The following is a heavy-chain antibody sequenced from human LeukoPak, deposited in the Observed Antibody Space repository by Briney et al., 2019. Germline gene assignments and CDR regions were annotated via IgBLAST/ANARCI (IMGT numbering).Heavy chain of an antibody. J-gene: IGHJ4*02. D-gene: IGHD3-3*01. CDR2: IKQDGSEK. CDR1: GFTFSSYW. Sequence: GGSLRLSCAASGFTFSSYWMSWVRQAPGKGLEWVANIKQDGSEKYYVDSVKGRFTISRDNAKNSLYLQMNSLRAEDTAVYYCGRDERFLEWLGFDYWGQGTLVTVSS. V-gene: IGHV3-7*01. CDR3: GRDERFLEWLGFDY.